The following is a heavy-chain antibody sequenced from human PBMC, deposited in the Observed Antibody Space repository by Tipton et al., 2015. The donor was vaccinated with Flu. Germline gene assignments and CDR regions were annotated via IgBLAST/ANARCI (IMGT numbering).Heavy chain of an antibody. CDR2: MYSGGST. CDR3: ARAYDYGVISWYCVL. J-gene: IGHJ2*01. V-gene: IGHV3-53*01. D-gene: IGHD4-17*01. CDR1: GITVSSHY. Sequence: GYLRLSCAASGITVSSHYMSWVREAPGKGLEWVTVMYSGGSTYYADSVKGRFTIFRDNSKNTLYLKMNSLRADDTAVYYCARAYDYGVISWYCVLSGRGT.